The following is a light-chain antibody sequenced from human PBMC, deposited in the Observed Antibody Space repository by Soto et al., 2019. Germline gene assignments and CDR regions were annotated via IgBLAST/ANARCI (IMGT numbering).Light chain of an antibody. Sequence: EIVLTQSAGTLPLSPGEIATLSCRASQSVSSNSLAWYQHKRGQAPRLLVYGASNRSTGIPERFSGSVSGTDFTLTISRPEPEDVAVYYCQRYQYDTSPLFAFGPGTKVDIK. J-gene: IGKJ3*01. CDR1: QSVSSNS. CDR2: GAS. V-gene: IGKV3-20*01. CDR3: QRYQYDTSPLFA.